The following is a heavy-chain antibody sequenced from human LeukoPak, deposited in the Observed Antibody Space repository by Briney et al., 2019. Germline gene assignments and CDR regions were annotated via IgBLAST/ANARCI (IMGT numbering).Heavy chain of an antibody. CDR1: GFTFSNYW. CDR3: ARALDSSSSRYQAFEE. Sequence: GGSLRLSCSASGFTFSNYWMSWVRQAPGKGLEWVANIKQDESEKYYVDSVKGRFTISRDNAKSSLYLQMNSLRAEDTAAYYCARALDSSSSRYQAFEEWGQGTLVTVSS. V-gene: IGHV3-7*01. J-gene: IGHJ4*02. D-gene: IGHD2-2*01. CDR2: IKQDESEK.